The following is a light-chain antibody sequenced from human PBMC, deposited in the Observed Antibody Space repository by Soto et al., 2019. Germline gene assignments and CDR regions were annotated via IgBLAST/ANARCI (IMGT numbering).Light chain of an antibody. Sequence: DIDLTQSPATLSLSPGERVTLSCRASQTVHSSFVAWYQQKPGQAPRLLIYGASTKATGVPDRFSGRGAGAHFTLTSSMLEAEDFAVYFCQQYGRSSWTFGQGTKVEIK. CDR3: QQYGRSSWT. V-gene: IGKV3-20*01. J-gene: IGKJ1*01. CDR1: QTVHSSF. CDR2: GAS.